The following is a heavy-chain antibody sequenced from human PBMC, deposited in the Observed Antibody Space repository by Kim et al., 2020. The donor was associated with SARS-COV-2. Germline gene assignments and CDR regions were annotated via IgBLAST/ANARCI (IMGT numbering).Heavy chain of an antibody. CDR3: ARGNGDYQYYFDY. V-gene: IGHV4-31*02. D-gene: IGHD4-17*01. J-gene: IGHJ4*02. Sequence: SYSPSLQSRVIISVDPSKNQCSLKLTSVTAADAAVYFCARGNGDYQYYFDYWGQGSPVTVSS.